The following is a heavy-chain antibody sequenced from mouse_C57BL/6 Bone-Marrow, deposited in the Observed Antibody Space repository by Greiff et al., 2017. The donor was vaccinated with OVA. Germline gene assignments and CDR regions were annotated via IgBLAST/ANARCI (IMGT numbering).Heavy chain of an antibody. V-gene: IGHV1-26*01. J-gene: IGHJ3*01. D-gene: IGHD2-14*01. CDR1: GYTFTDYY. CDR3: ARRRYGYDRAWFAY. Sequence: EVQLQQSGPELVKPGASVKISCKASGYTFTDYYMNWVKQSHGKSLEWIGDINPNNGGTSYNQKFKGKATLTVDKSSSTAYMALRSLTSEDSAVNYCARRRYGYDRAWFAYWGQGTLVTVSA. CDR2: INPNNGGT.